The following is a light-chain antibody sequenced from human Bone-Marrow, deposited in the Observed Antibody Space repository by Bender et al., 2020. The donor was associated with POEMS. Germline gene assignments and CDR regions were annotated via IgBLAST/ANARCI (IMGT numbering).Light chain of an antibody. Sequence: QSALTQPASVSGSPGQSITISCTGASSDVGDYDYVSWYQQHPGKAPKLMIYDVSNRPSGVSSRFSGSKSGNTASLTISGLQAEDEADYYCSSSTSTTSISTYVFGTGTRVIVL. J-gene: IGLJ1*01. V-gene: IGLV2-14*01. CDR1: SSDVGDYDY. CDR2: DVS. CDR3: SSSTSTTSISTYV.